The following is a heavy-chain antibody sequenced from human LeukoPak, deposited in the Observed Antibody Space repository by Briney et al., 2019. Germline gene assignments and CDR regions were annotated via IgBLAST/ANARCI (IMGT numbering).Heavy chain of an antibody. J-gene: IGHJ4*02. CDR3: ARDSRRDGYNLDY. D-gene: IGHD5-24*01. CDR2: IYISGST. CDR1: GGSFSSGLYY. V-gene: IGHV4-61*02. Sequence: PSETLSLTCTASGGSFSSGLYYWTWIRQPAGKGLEWIGRIYISGSTNYNPSLKSRVTISRDTSKNEFSLRLSSVTAADTAVYYCARDSRRDGYNLDYWGRGTLVTVSS.